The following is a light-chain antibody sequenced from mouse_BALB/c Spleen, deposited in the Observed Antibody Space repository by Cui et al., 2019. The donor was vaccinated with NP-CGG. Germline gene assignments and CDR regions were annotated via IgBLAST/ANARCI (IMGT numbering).Light chain of an antibody. CDR1: TGAVTTSNY. CDR2: GTN. Sequence: QAVLTQESALTTSPGETVTLTCRSSTGAVTTSNYANWLQKKPDHLFTGLIGGTNNRTPGVPARFSGSLIGDKAALTITGAQAEDEAIYFCALWYSNHWVFGGGTKLTVL. V-gene: IGLV1*01. J-gene: IGLJ1*01. CDR3: ALWYSNHWV.